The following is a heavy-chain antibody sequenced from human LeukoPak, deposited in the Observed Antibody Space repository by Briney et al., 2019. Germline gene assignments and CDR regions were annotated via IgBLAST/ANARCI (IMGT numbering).Heavy chain of an antibody. J-gene: IGHJ4*02. CDR3: ARDRYFIGFDY. Sequence: PSETLSLTCTVSGGSISSGGYYWSWIRQHPGKGLEWIGYIYYSGSTYYNPSLKSRVTISVDTSKNQFSLKLNSVTAADTAVYYCARDRYFIGFDYWGQGILVAVSS. CDR2: IYYSGST. D-gene: IGHD3-9*01. CDR1: GGSISSGGYY. V-gene: IGHV4-31*03.